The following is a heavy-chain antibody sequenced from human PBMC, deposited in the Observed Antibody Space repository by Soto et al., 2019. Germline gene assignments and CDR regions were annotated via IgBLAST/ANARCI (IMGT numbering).Heavy chain of an antibody. J-gene: IGHJ4*02. V-gene: IGHV1-69*01. Sequence: QVQLEQSGAEVKQPGSSVRVSCKTSGGTFSTYAINWVRQAPGQGLEWMGAIIPLFGTADYSQKFQGRVTITADESTSTAYMELSSLRSDDTAVYFCARPKGTYSSGYYYSDFWGQGTLVTVS. CDR3: ARPKGTYSSGYYYSDF. CDR2: IIPLFGTA. CDR1: GGTFSTYA. D-gene: IGHD6-19*01.